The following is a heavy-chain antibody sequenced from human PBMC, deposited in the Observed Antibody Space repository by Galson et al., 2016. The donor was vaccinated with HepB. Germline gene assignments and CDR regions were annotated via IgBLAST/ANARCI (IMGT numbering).Heavy chain of an antibody. CDR1: GYTFTSYY. Sequence: SVKVSCKASGYTFTSYYIHWVRQAPGQGLEWMGIINPSGGATNYAQRFQGRVTMTRDTSTSTVYMELSSLRYEDTAVYYCARDGQGQYSSSSYFDYWGQGTLVTVSS. D-gene: IGHD6-6*01. CDR3: ARDGQGQYSSSSYFDY. CDR2: INPSGGAT. V-gene: IGHV1-46*01. J-gene: IGHJ4*02.